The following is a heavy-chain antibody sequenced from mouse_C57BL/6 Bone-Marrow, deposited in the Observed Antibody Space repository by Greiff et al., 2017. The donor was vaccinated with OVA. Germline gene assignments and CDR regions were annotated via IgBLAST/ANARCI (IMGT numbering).Heavy chain of an antibody. V-gene: IGHV1-4*01. Sequence: QVQLQQSGAELARPGASVKMSCKASGYTFTSYTMHWVKQRPGQGLEWIGYINPSSGYTKYNQKFKDKATLTADKSSSTAYMQLSSLTSEDSAVYYCARWVFYWYFDVWGTGTTVTVSS. CDR2: INPSSGYT. CDR3: ARWVFYWYFDV. CDR1: GYTFTSYT. J-gene: IGHJ1*03.